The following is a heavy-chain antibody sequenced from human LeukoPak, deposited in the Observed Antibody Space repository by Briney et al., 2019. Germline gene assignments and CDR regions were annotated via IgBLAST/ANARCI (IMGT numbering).Heavy chain of an antibody. CDR1: GYSISNGYY. CDR2: LYHTGSS. CDR3: ARAKGGSTSPFDY. V-gene: IGHV4-38-2*02. Sequence: PSETLSLTCTVSGYSISNGYYWGWIRPPPGKGLEWIGSLYHTGSSYYNPSLQSRVTISVDTSKNQFSLKLSSVTAADTAVYYCARAKGGSTSPFDYWGQGTLVTVSS. J-gene: IGHJ4*02. D-gene: IGHD2-2*01.